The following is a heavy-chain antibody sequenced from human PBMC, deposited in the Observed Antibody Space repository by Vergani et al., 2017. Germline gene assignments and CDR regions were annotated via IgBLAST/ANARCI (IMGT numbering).Heavy chain of an antibody. CDR2: INPNSGGT. D-gene: IGHD3-16*02. CDR1: GYTFTGYY. V-gene: IGHV1-2*02. CDR3: AREGAQYDYVWGSYRFNAFDI. J-gene: IGHJ3*02. Sequence: QVQLVQSGAEVKKPGASVKVSCKASGYTFTGYYMHWVRQAPGQGLEWMGWINPNSGGTNYAQKFQGRVTMTRDTSISTAYMELSRLRSDDTAVYYCAREGAQYDYVWGSYRFNAFDIWGQGTMVTVSS.